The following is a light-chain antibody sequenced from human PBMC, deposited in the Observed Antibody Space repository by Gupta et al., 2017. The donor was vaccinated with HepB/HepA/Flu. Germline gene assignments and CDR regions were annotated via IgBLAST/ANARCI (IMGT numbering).Light chain of an antibody. CDR1: QSISNW. CDR2: KAS. CDR3: QQYNSQGR. V-gene: IGKV1-5*03. J-gene: IGKJ1*01. Sequence: DIQMTQSPSTLSASVGDRVTITCRASQSISNWLVWYQQKAGKAPKLLIYKASRLESGVPSRFSGSGDWTEFTRTSSSRQPDDCANYYGQQYNSQGRFGQWTKVEIK.